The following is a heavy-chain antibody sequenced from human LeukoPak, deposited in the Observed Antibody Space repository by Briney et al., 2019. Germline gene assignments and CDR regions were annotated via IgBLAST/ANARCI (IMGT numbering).Heavy chain of an antibody. Sequence: GGSLRLSCTVSGFTVSSNSMSWVRQAPGKGLEWVSFIYSDNTHYSDSVKGRFTISRDNSKSTLYLQMNSLRAEDTAVYYCARRAGAYLHPYDYWGQGTLVTVSS. CDR2: IYSDNT. V-gene: IGHV3-53*01. J-gene: IGHJ4*02. D-gene: IGHD4/OR15-4a*01. CDR3: ARRAGAYLHPYDY. CDR1: GFTVSSNS.